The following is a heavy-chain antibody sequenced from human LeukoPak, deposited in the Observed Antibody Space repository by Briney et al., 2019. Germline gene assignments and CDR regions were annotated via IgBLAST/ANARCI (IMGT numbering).Heavy chain of an antibody. J-gene: IGHJ6*03. CDR3: ARLGYSYGSADYYYYMDV. CDR1: GGSISGYY. CDR2: IYTSGST. D-gene: IGHD5-18*01. V-gene: IGHV4-4*09. Sequence: SETLSLTCTVSGGSISGYYWSWVRQPPGKGLEWIGYIYTSGSTNYNPSLKSRVTISVDTSKNQFSLKLSSVTAADTAVYYCARLGYSYGSADYYYYMDVWGKGTTVTVSS.